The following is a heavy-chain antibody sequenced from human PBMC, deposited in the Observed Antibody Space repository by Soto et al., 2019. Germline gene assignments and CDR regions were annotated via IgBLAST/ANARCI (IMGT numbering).Heavy chain of an antibody. CDR2: IYYSGST. D-gene: IGHD2-2*01. J-gene: IGHJ4*02. CDR3: ASFPQIVLVPAAIFK. V-gene: IGHV4-39*01. Sequence: QLQLQESGPGLVKPSETLSLTCTVSGGSISSSSYYWGWIRQPPGKGLEWIGSIYYSGSTYYNPSLKSRVTTPADKSTXQFSLKLSSVTAADTAVYYCASFPQIVLVPAAIFKWGQGTLVTVSS. CDR1: GGSISSSSYY.